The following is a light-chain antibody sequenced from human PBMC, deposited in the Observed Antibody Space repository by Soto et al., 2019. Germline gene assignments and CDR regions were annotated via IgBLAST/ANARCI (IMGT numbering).Light chain of an antibody. Sequence: DIQMTQSPSSLSASVGERVTITCQASQDISIYLNWYQHKSGKAPRLLIYDASNLETGVPSRFSGSGSGTDFTFTISSLQPEDIATYYCQQYDNLFTFGPGTKVDIK. CDR3: QQYDNLFT. J-gene: IGKJ3*01. V-gene: IGKV1-33*01. CDR2: DAS. CDR1: QDISIY.